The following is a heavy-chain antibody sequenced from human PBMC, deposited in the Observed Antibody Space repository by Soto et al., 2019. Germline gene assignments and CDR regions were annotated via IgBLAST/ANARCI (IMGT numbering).Heavy chain of an antibody. J-gene: IGHJ3*02. CDR2: ISGSGGST. Sequence: GGSLRLSCAASGFTFSSYAMSWVRQAPGKGLEWVSAISGSGGSTYYADSVKGRFTISRDNSKNTLYLQMNSLRAEDTAVYYCAKEMITFGGVIGLMRAFDIWGQGTMVTVSS. CDR3: AKEMITFGGVIGLMRAFDI. CDR1: GFTFSSYA. V-gene: IGHV3-23*01. D-gene: IGHD3-16*02.